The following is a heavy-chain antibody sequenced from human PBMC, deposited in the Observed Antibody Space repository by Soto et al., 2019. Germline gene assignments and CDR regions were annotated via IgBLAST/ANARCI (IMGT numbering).Heavy chain of an antibody. CDR1: GFTFNTNA. J-gene: IGHJ6*02. CDR3: TKDTGYLSMDA. D-gene: IGHD6-25*01. V-gene: IGHV3-23*01. CDR2: ISGTGSRT. Sequence: GVSLRLSCAASGFTFNTNAMSWVRQAPGKGLEWVSSISGTGSRTYYADSVKGRFTIARDNSKNTVSLQMNNLRAEDTGLYYCTKDTGYLSMDAWGQGTTVTVS.